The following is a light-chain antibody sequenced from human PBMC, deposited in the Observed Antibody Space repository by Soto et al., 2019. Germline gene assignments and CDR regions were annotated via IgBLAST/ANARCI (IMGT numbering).Light chain of an antibody. CDR1: SSNIGSNT. V-gene: IGLV1-44*01. Sequence: SVLYQPGSASGTPGQRVTISCFGNSSNIGSNTVNWYQQLPGTAPKLLIYSNNQRPSGVPDRFSGSKSGTSASLAISGLQSEDEADYYCAAWDDSLNGYVFGTGTKVTVL. J-gene: IGLJ1*01. CDR2: SNN. CDR3: AAWDDSLNGYV.